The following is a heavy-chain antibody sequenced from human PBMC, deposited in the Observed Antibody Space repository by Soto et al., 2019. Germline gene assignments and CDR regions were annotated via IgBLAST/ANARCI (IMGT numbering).Heavy chain of an antibody. D-gene: IGHD2-21*02. CDR2: IYYSGRT. V-gene: IGHV4-39*01. Sequence: KPSETLSLTCIVSGESISSSSYYWGWIRQPPGKGLEWIGSIYYSGRTYYNPSFKSRVTISIDTSKNQFSLKLSSVTATDTAVYYCARQRNTVVTQDYFDHWGQGALVTVSS. J-gene: IGHJ4*02. CDR3: ARQRNTVVTQDYFDH. CDR1: GESISSSSYY.